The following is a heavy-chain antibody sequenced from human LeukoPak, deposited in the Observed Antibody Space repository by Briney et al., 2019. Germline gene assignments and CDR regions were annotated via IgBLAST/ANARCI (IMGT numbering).Heavy chain of an antibody. Sequence: ASVKVSCKASGYTFTGYYMHWVRQAPGQGLEWMGWINPNSGGTNYAQKFQGRVTMTRDTSISTAYMELSRLRSDDTAVYYCARRTTYYYDSSGYTQGHDAFDIWGQGTMVTVSS. CDR1: GYTFTGYY. CDR2: INPNSGGT. CDR3: ARRTTYYYDSSGYTQGHDAFDI. D-gene: IGHD3-22*01. J-gene: IGHJ3*02. V-gene: IGHV1-2*02.